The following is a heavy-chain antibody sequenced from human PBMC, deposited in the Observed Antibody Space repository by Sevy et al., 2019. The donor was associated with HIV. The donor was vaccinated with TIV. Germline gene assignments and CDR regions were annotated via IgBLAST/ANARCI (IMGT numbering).Heavy chain of an antibody. Sequence: GGSLRLSCAASGFTFSDYYMSWIRQAPGKGLEWVSYISSSGSTIYYADSVKGRFTIPRDNAKNSLYLQMNSLRAEDTAVYYCASGTVDYVALFDYWGQGTLVTVSS. CDR2: ISSSGSTI. CDR1: GFTFSDYY. CDR3: ASGTVDYVALFDY. V-gene: IGHV3-11*01. J-gene: IGHJ4*02. D-gene: IGHD4-17*01.